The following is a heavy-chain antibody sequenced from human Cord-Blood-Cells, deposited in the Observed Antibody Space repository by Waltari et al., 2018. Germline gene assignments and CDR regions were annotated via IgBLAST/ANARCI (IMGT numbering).Heavy chain of an antibody. V-gene: IGHV3-30*18. CDR1: GFTFSRYG. J-gene: IGHJ4*02. CDR2: ISDDGSNK. Sequence: QVQLVESGGGVVQPGRSLRLSCAASGFTFSRYGMHWVRQAPGKGLGWVAVISDDGSNKYFAVSLKCRFTISRDNSKNTLYLQMNSLRAEDTAVYYCAKDPCTGGVCYYFDYWCQGTLVTVSS. CDR3: AKDPCTGGVCYYFDY. D-gene: IGHD2-8*02.